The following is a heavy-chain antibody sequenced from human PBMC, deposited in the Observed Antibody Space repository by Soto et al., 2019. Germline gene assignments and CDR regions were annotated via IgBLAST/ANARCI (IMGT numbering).Heavy chain of an antibody. CDR3: VRTARNYNYNDMDV. V-gene: IGHV7-4-1*01. D-gene: IGHD1-20*01. CDR2: INTNTGNP. Sequence: ASVKVSCKASGYTFTSYAMNWVRQAPGQGLEWMGWINTNTGNPTYAQGFTGRFVFSLDTSVSTAYLQICSLKAEDTAVYYCVRTARNYNYNDMDVWGQGTTVTVSS. J-gene: IGHJ6*02. CDR1: GYTFTSYA.